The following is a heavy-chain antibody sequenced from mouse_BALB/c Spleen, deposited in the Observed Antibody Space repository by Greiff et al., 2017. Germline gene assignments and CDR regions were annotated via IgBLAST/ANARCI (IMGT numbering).Heavy chain of an antibody. J-gene: IGHJ2*01. D-gene: IGHD1-1*02. V-gene: IGHV5-6-5*01. CDR3: ASYGGFDY. Sequence: EVLLVESGGGLVKPGGSLKLSCAASGFTFSSYAMSWVRQTPEKSLEWVASISSGGSTYYPDSVMGRFTISRDNARNILYLQMSSLRSEDTAMYYCASYGGFDYWGQGTTLTVSS. CDR2: ISSGGST. CDR1: GFTFSSYA.